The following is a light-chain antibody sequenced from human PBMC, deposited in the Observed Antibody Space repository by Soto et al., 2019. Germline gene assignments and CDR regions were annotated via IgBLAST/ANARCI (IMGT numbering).Light chain of an antibody. J-gene: IGLJ1*01. CDR1: SSDVGGYNY. CDR3: SSYAGSNNYNV. CDR2: EVS. V-gene: IGLV2-8*01. Sequence: QSVLTQPPSASGSPGQSVTISCTGTSSDVGGYNYVSWYQQHPGKAPKLMIYEVSKRPSGVPDRFSGSKSGNTASLTVSGLQAEDEADYYCSSYAGSNNYNVFGTGTK.